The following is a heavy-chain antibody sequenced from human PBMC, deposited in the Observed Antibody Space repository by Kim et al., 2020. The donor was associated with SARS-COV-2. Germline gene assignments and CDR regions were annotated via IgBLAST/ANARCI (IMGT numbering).Heavy chain of an antibody. V-gene: IGHV1-46*01. CDR3: ARRRREVYGMDV. J-gene: IGHJ6*02. Sequence: YAQKFQGRVTMTRDTSTSTVYMELSSLRSEDTAVYYCARRRREVYGMDVWGQGTTVTVSS.